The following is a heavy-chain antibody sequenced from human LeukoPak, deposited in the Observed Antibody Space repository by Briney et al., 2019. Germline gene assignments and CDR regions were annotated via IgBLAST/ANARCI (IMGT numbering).Heavy chain of an antibody. CDR1: GFTFSSYG. V-gene: IGHV3-33*01. Sequence: PGGSLRLSCAASGFTFSSYGMHWVRQAPGKGLEWVAVIWYDGSNKYYADSVKGRFTISRDNAKNTLYLQMNSLRAEDTAVYYCARRTATQNFDYWGQGTLVTVSS. D-gene: IGHD2-21*02. CDR3: ARRTATQNFDY. J-gene: IGHJ4*02. CDR2: IWYDGSNK.